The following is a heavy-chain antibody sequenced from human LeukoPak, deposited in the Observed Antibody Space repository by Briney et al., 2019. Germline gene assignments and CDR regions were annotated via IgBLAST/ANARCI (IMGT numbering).Heavy chain of an antibody. Sequence: PGGSLRLSCTASGFTFGDYAMSWFRQAPGKGLEWVGFIRSKTYGGTTEYAASVKGRFTISRDDSKSIAYLQMNSLKTEDTAVYYCTRDGVYYGSGRGWFDPWGQGTLVTVSS. V-gene: IGHV3-49*03. CDR2: IRSKTYGGTT. CDR1: GFTFGDYA. CDR3: TRDGVYYGSGRGWFDP. D-gene: IGHD3-10*01. J-gene: IGHJ5*02.